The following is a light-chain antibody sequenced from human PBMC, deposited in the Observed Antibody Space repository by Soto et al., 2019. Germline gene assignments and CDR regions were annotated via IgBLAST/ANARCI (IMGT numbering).Light chain of an antibody. CDR3: QQYGDSPLT. J-gene: IGKJ1*01. CDR2: GAS. CDR1: QTVSSSY. Sequence: DIVLTQSPGTLSLSPGERATLSCRASQTVSSSYLAWYQQKPGQAPRLLIYGASTRAAGIPDRFSGSGSGTDFTLTISRLEPEDFVVYYCQQYGDSPLTFGQGTNVEI. V-gene: IGKV3-20*01.